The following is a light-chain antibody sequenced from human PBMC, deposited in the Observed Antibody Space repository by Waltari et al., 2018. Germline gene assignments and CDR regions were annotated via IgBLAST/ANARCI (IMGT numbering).Light chain of an antibody. V-gene: IGLV4-69*01. J-gene: IGLJ3*02. CDR3: QTGGHGTWV. Sequence: LVLTQSPSASASLGASVKLTCTLTSGDSSNVIPWLPPQPGKGPRYLMKVNSDGSHRKGDDIPDRFSASKSGTECQLTISSLQSEDEADYFCQTGGHGTWVFGGGTKLTVL. CDR1: SGDSSNV. CDR2: VNSDGSH.